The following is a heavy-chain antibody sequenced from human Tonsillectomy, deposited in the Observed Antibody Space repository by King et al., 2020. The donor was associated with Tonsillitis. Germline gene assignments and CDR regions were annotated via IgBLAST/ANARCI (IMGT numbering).Heavy chain of an antibody. J-gene: IGHJ3*02. Sequence: HVQLVESGGGVVQPGRSLRLSCAASGFLFNSYAIHWVRQAPGKGLEWVTVISDDGNKKYYADSVKGRFTISRDNFKNTLYLQMNSLRAEDTAIYYCARDTHKYSASWSYAFHIWGQGTLVTVSS. D-gene: IGHD2-2*01. CDR1: GFLFNSYA. CDR3: ARDTHKYSASWSYAFHI. CDR2: ISDDGNKK. V-gene: IGHV3-30-3*01.